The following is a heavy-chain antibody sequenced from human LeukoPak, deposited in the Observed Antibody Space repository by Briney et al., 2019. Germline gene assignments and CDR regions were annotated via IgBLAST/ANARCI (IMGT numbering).Heavy chain of an antibody. Sequence: ASVKVSCKLSGDTLTELSMHWVRQSPGKGREWMGGFVPEDGETIYAQKFQGRVTMIEDTSTDTAYMELSSLRSDDTAVYFCATLPRGHLFDSWGQGTLVTVSS. CDR1: GDTLTELS. V-gene: IGHV1-24*01. D-gene: IGHD3-10*01. CDR2: FVPEDGET. CDR3: ATLPRGHLFDS. J-gene: IGHJ4*02.